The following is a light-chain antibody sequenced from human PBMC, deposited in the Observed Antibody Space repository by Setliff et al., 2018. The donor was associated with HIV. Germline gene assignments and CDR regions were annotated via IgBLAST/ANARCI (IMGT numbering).Light chain of an antibody. J-gene: IGLJ1*01. V-gene: IGLV2-8*01. CDR2: ELS. CDR1: SSDIGSHNH. CDR3: ASYAGDGVHDIYV. Sequence: QSALAQPPSASGSPGQSVAISCTGTSSDIGSHNHVSWYQQYPGKAPKLMIYELSQRPSGVPDRFSGSKSGNTASLTVSGLQAEDEADYYCASYAGDGVHDIYVFGTGTKVPS.